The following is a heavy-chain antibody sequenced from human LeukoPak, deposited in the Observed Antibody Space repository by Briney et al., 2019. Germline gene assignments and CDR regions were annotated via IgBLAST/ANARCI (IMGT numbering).Heavy chain of an antibody. CDR1: GLTVSNNY. J-gene: IGHJ1*01. V-gene: IGHV3-53*01. CDR3: ARDRHCSGGSCSGL. D-gene: IGHD2-15*01. CDR2: IYSGGST. Sequence: GGSLRLSCAASGLTVSNNYMKWVRQAPGKGLEWVSLIYSGGSTYYADSVSGRFTISRDNPKNTVYLQMNNLRAEDTAVYYCARDRHCSGGSCSGLWGHGSLVTVSS.